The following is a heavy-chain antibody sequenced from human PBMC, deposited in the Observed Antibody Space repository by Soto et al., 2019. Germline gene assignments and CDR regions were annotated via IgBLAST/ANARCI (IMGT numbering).Heavy chain of an antibody. V-gene: IGHV3-74*01. CDR2: INSDGSST. Sequence: GGSLRLSCAASGFTFSSYWMHWVRQAPGKGLVWVSRINSDGSSTSYADSVKGRFTISRDNAKNTLYLQMNSLRAEDTAVYYCAKDQAVAGTWFDYWGQGTLVTVSS. CDR1: GFTFSSYW. J-gene: IGHJ4*02. D-gene: IGHD6-19*01. CDR3: AKDQAVAGTWFDY.